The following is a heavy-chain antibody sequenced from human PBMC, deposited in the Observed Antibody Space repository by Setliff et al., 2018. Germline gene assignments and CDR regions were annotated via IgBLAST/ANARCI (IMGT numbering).Heavy chain of an antibody. CDR3: ASSSGGNYEAYFDY. Sequence: GGSLRLSCAASGFLYCNNAFHGVRQTPGKGLEWVAVKSYDGTITHYVVSVKSRFSISRDNSQNTLFLQMNSLSPEDTALYYCASSSGGNYEAYFDYWGQGTLVTVSS. CDR2: KSYDGTIT. D-gene: IGHD2-15*01. J-gene: IGHJ4*02. V-gene: IGHV3-30*04. CDR1: GFLYCNNA.